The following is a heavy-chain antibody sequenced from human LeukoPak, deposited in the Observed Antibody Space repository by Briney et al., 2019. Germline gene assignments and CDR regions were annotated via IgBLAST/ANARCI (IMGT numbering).Heavy chain of an antibody. CDR3: ASARVVEVLATPTALDY. D-gene: IGHD2-2*01. CDR1: GFTFSSYA. J-gene: IGHJ4*02. Sequence: GGSLRLSCAASGFTFSSYAMRWVRQAPGKGLEWVAIISYDGSDTYYTDSVKGRFTISRDNSKNTLYLQMNSLRAEDTAVYYCASARVVEVLATPTALDYWGQGTLVTVSS. V-gene: IGHV3-30-3*01. CDR2: ISYDGSDT.